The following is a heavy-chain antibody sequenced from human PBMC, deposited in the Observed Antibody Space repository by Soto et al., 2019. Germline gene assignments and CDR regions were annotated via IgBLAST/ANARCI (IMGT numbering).Heavy chain of an antibody. Sequence: QVTLKESGPVLVKPTEPLTLRCTVSGLSITDSEMGVSWIRQPPGQPLEWLAHIDLSGEKSYRTFLKSRLAISKDTSKNQIVLTMTNMDPADTATYYCARRHLAVAVSPWFDPWGQGIPVTVSS. D-gene: IGHD6-19*01. V-gene: IGHV2-26*01. CDR1: GLSITDSEMG. J-gene: IGHJ5*02. CDR2: IDLSGEK. CDR3: ARRHLAVAVSPWFDP.